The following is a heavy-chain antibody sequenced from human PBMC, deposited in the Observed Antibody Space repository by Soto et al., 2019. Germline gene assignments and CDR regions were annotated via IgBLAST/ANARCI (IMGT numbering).Heavy chain of an antibody. V-gene: IGHV1-8*01. Sequence: APVKGYRKASVYAITRYDINLVRLAKGKGLEWMGWMNPNSGNTGYAQKFQGRVTMTRNTSISTAYMELSSLRSEDTAVYYCARRGVVVVPAAFSYYYYYMDVWGKGTTVTVSS. J-gene: IGHJ6*03. D-gene: IGHD2-2*01. CDR3: ARRGVVVVPAAFSYYYYYMDV. CDR2: MNPNSGNT. CDR1: VYAITRYD.